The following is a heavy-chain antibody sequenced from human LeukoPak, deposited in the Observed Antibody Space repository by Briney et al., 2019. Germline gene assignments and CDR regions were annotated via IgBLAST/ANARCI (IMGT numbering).Heavy chain of an antibody. CDR2: INHSGST. V-gene: IGHV4-34*01. D-gene: IGHD6-13*01. CDR1: GGSFSGYY. CDR3: ARRIAAAGTPGHSGMDV. J-gene: IGHJ6*02. Sequence: PSETLSLTCAVYGGSFSGYYWSWIRQPPGKGLEWIGEINHSGSTNYNPSLKSRVTISVDTSKSQFSLKLSSVTAADTAVYYCARRIAAAGTPGHSGMDVWGQGTTVTVSS.